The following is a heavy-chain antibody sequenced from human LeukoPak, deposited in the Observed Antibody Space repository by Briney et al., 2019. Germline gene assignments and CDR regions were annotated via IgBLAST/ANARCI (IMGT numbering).Heavy chain of an antibody. V-gene: IGHV3-30*18. CDR2: ISYDGGNK. CDR3: AKDYYGSGSYRVGMDV. CDR1: GFTFTNNA. D-gene: IGHD3-10*01. Sequence: GGSLRLSCAASGFTFTNNAMHWVRQAPGKGLEWVAIISYDGGNKYYADSVKGRFTISRDNSKNTLYLQMNSLRTEDTAVYYCAKDYYGSGSYRVGMDVWGKGTTVTVSS. J-gene: IGHJ6*04.